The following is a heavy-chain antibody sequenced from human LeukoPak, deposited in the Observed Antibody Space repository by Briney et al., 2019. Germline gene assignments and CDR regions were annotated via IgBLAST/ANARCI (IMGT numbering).Heavy chain of an antibody. CDR3: ARAQYCRGGSCSDWFDP. CDR1: GGTFSSYA. CDR2: IIPILGIA. V-gene: IGHV1-69*04. J-gene: IGHJ5*02. D-gene: IGHD2-15*01. Sequence: ASVKVSCKASGGTFSSYAISWVRQAPGQGLEWMGRIIPILGIANYAQKFQGRVTITADKSTSTAYMELSSLKSEDTAGYYCARAQYCRGGSCSDWFDPWGQGTLVTGSS.